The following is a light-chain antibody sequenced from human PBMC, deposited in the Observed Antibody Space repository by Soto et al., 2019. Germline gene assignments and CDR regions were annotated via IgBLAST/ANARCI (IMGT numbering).Light chain of an antibody. CDR1: QSITTH. V-gene: IGKV1-39*01. CDR3: QQSYSTPTPPT. CDR2: AAS. J-gene: IGKJ2*01. Sequence: DIQMTQSPSSLSASVGDRVTMTCRASQSITTHLNWYQQKPGKAPKLLIYAASILQSGVPSRFSGSGSGTDFTLTISSLQPEDFATYYCQQSYSTPTPPTFGQGTKLE.